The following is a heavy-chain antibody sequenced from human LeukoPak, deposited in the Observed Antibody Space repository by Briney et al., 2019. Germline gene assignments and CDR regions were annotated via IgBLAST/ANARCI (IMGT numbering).Heavy chain of an antibody. V-gene: IGHV3-23*01. CDR3: AGLSGASCYSFDY. CDR2: ISGSGGST. J-gene: IGHJ4*02. CDR1: GFSFSSYS. Sequence: GESLRLSCAASGFSFSSYSMNWVRQAPGKGLEWVSAISGSGGSTYYADSVKGRFTISRDNYKNTLYLQMNSLRAEDTAVYYWAGLSGASCYSFDYWGQGTLVTVSS. D-gene: IGHD2-15*01.